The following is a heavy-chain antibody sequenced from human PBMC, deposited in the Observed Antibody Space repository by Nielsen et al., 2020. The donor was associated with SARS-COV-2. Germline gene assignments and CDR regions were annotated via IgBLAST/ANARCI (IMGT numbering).Heavy chain of an antibody. CDR2: IYYSGST. CDR3: ARHVGGPEWLMVYAIRDYYYYGMDV. Sequence: SETLSLTCTVSGGSISSGSYYWGWIRQPPGKGLEWIGSIYYSGSTYYNPSLKSRVTISVDTSKNQFSLKLSSVTAADTAVYYCARHVGGPEWLMVYAIRDYYYYGMDVWGQGTTVTVSS. V-gene: IGHV4-39*01. D-gene: IGHD2-8*01. CDR1: GGSISSGSYY. J-gene: IGHJ6*02.